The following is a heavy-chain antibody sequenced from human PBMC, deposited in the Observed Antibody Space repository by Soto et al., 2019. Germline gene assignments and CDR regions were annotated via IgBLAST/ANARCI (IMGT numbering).Heavy chain of an antibody. D-gene: IGHD7-27*01. CDR3: ARHVNPWAQGAFDI. CDR1: GGSISSSSYY. Sequence: SETLSLTCTVSGGSISSSSYYWGWIRQPPGKGLEWIGNIYYSGSTYYNPSLKSRVTISADTSKNQFSLKLSSVTAADTAVYYCARHVNPWAQGAFDIWGQGTMVT. V-gene: IGHV4-39*01. CDR2: IYYSGST. J-gene: IGHJ3*02.